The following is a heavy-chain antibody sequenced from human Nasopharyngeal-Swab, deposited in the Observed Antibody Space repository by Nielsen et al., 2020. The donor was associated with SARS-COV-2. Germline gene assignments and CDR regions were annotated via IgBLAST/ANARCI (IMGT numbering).Heavy chain of an antibody. CDR2: INPNSGGT. CDR3: ARDPAFKDPANGNYYYYGMDV. J-gene: IGHJ6*02. Sequence: ASVKVSCKASGYTFTGYYMHWVRQAPGQGLEWMGRINPNSGGTNYAQKFQGRVTMTRDTSISTAYMELSRLRSDDTAVYYCARDPAFKDPANGNYYYYGMDVWGQGTTVTVSS. D-gene: IGHD1-14*01. CDR1: GYTFTGYY. V-gene: IGHV1-2*06.